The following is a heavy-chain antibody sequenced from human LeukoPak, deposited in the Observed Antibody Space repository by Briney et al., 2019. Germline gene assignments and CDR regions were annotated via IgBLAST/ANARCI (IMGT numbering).Heavy chain of an antibody. CDR2: INPNSGGT. J-gene: IGHJ3*02. D-gene: IGHD3-9*01. CDR1: GYTFTGYY. V-gene: IGHV1-2*02. CDR3: ALGYYDILTGYSPDAFDI. Sequence: ASVKVSCRASGYTFTGYYMHWVRQAPGQGLEWMGWINPNSGGTNYAQKFQGRVTMTRDTSISTAYMELSRLRSDDTAVYYCALGYYDILTGYSPDAFDIWGQGTMVTVSS.